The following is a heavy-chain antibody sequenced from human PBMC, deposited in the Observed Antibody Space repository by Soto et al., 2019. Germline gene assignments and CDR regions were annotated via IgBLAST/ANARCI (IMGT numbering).Heavy chain of an antibody. CDR1: GFTFSGSA. CDR2: IRGKANSYAT. Sequence: LRLSCAASGFTFSGSAMHWVRQASGKGLEWVGRIRGKANSYATAYAASVKGRFTISRDDSKNTAYLQMNSLKTEDTAVYYCTTLRGNIVVVPAVTEANYYYYYGMDVWGQGTTVTVSS. D-gene: IGHD2-2*01. V-gene: IGHV3-73*01. J-gene: IGHJ6*02. CDR3: TTLRGNIVVVPAVTEANYYYYYGMDV.